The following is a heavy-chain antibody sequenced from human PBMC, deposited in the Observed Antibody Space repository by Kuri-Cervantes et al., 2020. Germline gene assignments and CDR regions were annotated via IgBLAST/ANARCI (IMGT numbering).Heavy chain of an antibody. D-gene: IGHD6-13*01. Sequence: GESLKISCAASGFSFSTYAMNWVRQAPSKGLEWVSSISSGGGTTYHADYVKGRFTISRDNSKNTLSLQMNSLRDEDTAIYYCVKAVSSTSWYKFDFWGQGILVTVSS. CDR2: ISSGGGTT. V-gene: IGHV3-23*01. J-gene: IGHJ4*02. CDR3: VKAVSSTSWYKFDF. CDR1: GFSFSTYA.